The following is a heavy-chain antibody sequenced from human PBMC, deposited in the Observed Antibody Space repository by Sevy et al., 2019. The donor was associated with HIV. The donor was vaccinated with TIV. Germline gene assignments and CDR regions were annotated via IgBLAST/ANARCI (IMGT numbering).Heavy chain of an antibody. CDR1: GGTFSSYA. J-gene: IGHJ5*02. CDR2: IIPIFGTA. Sequence: ASVKVSCKASGGTFSSYAISWVRQASGQGLEWMGGIIPIFGTANYAQKFQGRVTITADESTSTAYMELSSLRSEDTAVYYCARGGIFTYYYGSGSLNWFDPWGQGTLVTVSS. CDR3: ARGGIFTYYYGSGSLNWFDP. V-gene: IGHV1-69*13. D-gene: IGHD3-10*01.